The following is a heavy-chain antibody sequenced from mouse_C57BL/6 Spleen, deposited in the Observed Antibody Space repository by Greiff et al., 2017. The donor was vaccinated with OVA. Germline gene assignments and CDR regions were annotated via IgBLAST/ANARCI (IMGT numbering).Heavy chain of an antibody. CDR1: GYTFTSYT. CDR3: ARDYDYYFDY. Sequence: QVQLQQSGAELARPGASVKMSCKASGYTFTSYTMHWVKQRTGQGLEWIGYINPSSGYTKYNQKFKDKATLTADKSSSTAYMQLSSLTSEDSAVYYCARDYDYYFDYWGQGTTLTVSS. V-gene: IGHV1-4*01. CDR2: INPSSGYT. J-gene: IGHJ2*01. D-gene: IGHD1-1*01.